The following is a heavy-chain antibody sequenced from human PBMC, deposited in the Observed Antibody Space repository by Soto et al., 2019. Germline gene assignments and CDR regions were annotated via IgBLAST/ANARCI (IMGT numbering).Heavy chain of an antibody. Sequence: QVQLVQSGAEVKKPGSSVKVSCKASGGSFGNSAINWVRQTPGQGLEWLGGFIPVYRTMNYAQKFQGRVTLTADESTATAYMELSSLASDDTAVYYCASGVIWIGYFTVDSWGQGTLVTVSS. J-gene: IGHJ4*02. CDR2: FIPVYRTM. V-gene: IGHV1-69*01. D-gene: IGHD3-3*01. CDR1: GGSFGNSA. CDR3: ASGVIWIGYFTVDS.